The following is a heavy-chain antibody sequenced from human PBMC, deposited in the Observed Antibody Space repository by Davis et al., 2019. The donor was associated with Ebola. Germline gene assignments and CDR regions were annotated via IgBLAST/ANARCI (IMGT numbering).Heavy chain of an antibody. D-gene: IGHD5-18*01. V-gene: IGHV4-34*01. Sequence: MPSETLSLTCAVYGGSFSGYYWSWIRHPPGKGLEWIGEINHSGSTNYNPSLKSRVTISVDTSKNQFSLKLSSVTAADTAVYYCAGYSWIHPRLGMDVWGKGTTVTVSS. J-gene: IGHJ6*04. CDR2: INHSGST. CDR3: AGYSWIHPRLGMDV. CDR1: GGSFSGYY.